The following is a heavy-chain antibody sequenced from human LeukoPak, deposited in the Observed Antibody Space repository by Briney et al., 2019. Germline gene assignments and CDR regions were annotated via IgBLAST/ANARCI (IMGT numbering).Heavy chain of an antibody. Sequence: PSETLSLTCAVYGGSFSGYYWSWIRQPPGKGLEWIGEINHSGSTNYNPSLKSRVPISVDTSKNQFSLKLSSVTAADTAVYYCARGPRITMVRGVIIPNWFDPWGQGTLVTVSS. CDR3: ARGPRITMVRGVIIPNWFDP. CDR2: INHSGST. CDR1: GGSFSGYY. D-gene: IGHD3-10*01. V-gene: IGHV4-34*01. J-gene: IGHJ5*02.